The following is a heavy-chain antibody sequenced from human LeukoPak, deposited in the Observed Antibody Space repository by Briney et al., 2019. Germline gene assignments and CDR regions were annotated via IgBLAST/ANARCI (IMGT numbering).Heavy chain of an antibody. D-gene: IGHD2-2*01. Sequence: GGSLRLSCAASGFTFSSYNMNWVRQAPGKRLEWVSAISGSGGSTYYADSVKGRFTISRDNSKNTLYLQMNSLRAEDTAVYYCAKGSAIVVVPAPDVDWGQGTLVTVSS. J-gene: IGHJ4*02. CDR3: AKGSAIVVVPAPDVD. CDR1: GFTFSSYN. V-gene: IGHV3-23*01. CDR2: ISGSGGST.